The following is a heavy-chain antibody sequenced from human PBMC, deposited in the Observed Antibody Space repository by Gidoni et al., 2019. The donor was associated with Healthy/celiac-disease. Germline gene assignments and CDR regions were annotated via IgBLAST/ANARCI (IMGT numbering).Heavy chain of an antibody. J-gene: IGHJ5*02. CDR1: GGTFSSYT. V-gene: IGHV1-69*08. Sequence: QVQLVQSGAEVKKPGSSVKVSCKASGGTFSSYTISWVRQAPGQGLEWMGRIIPILGIANYAQKFQGRVTITADKSTSTAYMELSSLRSEDTAVYYCARDWGSGGYYYGWFDPWGQGTLVTVSS. CDR2: IIPILGIA. CDR3: ARDWGSGGYYYGWFDP. D-gene: IGHD3-22*01.